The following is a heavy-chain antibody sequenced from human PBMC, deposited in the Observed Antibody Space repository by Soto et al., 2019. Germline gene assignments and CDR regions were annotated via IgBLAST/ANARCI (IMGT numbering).Heavy chain of an antibody. D-gene: IGHD1-26*01. CDR3: ARSAGGSYPQYDY. Sequence: QVQLVESGGGVVQPGRSLRLSCAASGFTFSSYAMHWVHQAPGTGLEWVAVISYDGRDKYYPDSVKGRFTISRDNSKNTLYLQMNSLRAEDTAVYYCARSAGGSYPQYDYWGQGTLVTVSS. CDR2: ISYDGRDK. V-gene: IGHV3-30*04. CDR1: GFTFSSYA. J-gene: IGHJ4*02.